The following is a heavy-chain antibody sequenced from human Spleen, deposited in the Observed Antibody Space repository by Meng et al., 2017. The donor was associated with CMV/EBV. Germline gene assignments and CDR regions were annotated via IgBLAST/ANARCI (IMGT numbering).Heavy chain of an antibody. D-gene: IGHD3-3*01. J-gene: IGHJ6*02. CDR2: ISSSGSTI. V-gene: IGHV3-48*03. Sequence: GGSLRLSCAASGFTFSSYEMNWVRQAPGKGLEWVSYISSSGSTIYYADSVQGRFTISRDDAKNSLYLQMNSLRAEDTAVYYCARTMYYDFWSGKQSYYYYYGMDVWGQGTTVTVSS. CDR1: GFTFSSYE. CDR3: ARTMYYDFWSGKQSYYYYYGMDV.